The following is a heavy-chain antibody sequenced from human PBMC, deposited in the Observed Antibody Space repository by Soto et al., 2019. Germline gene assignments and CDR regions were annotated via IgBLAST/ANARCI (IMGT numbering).Heavy chain of an antibody. CDR2: IYWDDDK. V-gene: IGHV2-5*02. CDR3: AHVYGGDDNFDY. Sequence: QITLKASGPTLLKPPQTLTLTCTLSGISLSTSGVGVGWIRQPPGKALEWLALIYWDDDKRYSPSLTSRLTSTKDNSKNQVVLTKTHLDTVDTATYYGAHVYGGDDNFDYWGQGPVVPVSS. J-gene: IGHJ4*02. D-gene: IGHD3-10*01. CDR1: GISLSTSGVG.